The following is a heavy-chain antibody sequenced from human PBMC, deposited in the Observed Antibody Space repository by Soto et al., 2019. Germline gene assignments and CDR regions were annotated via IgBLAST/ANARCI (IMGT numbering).Heavy chain of an antibody. CDR1: GFTFSSYA. D-gene: IGHD2-15*01. CDR3: ARVSVVVGDYYYYGMDV. J-gene: IGHJ6*02. CDR2: ISGSGGST. Sequence: PGGSLRLSCAASGFTFSSYAMSWVRQAPGKGLEWVSAISGSGGSTYYADSVKGRFTISRDNSKNTLYLQMNSLRAEDTAVYYCARVSVVVGDYYYYGMDVWGLGTTVTVSS. V-gene: IGHV3-23*01.